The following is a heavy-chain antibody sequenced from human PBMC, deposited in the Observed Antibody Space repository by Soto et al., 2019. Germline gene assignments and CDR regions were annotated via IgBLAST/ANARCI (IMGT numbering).Heavy chain of an antibody. V-gene: IGHV4-38-2*02. CDR3: AREYSSSAGYFDY. Sequence: AETLSLTCTVSRYSISSGSYWGWLRQSPGKGLEWLGSIYHSGNIHNNRSLKSRVTISVDTSRNQFSLRLNSVTAADTAVYFCAREYSSSAGYFDYWGQGVLVTVSS. J-gene: IGHJ4*02. D-gene: IGHD5-18*01. CDR2: IYHSGNI. CDR1: RYSISSGSY.